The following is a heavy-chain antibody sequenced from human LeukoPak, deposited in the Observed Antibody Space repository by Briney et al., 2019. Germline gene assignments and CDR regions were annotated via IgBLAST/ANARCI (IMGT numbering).Heavy chain of an antibody. J-gene: IGHJ4*02. D-gene: IGHD3-10*01. CDR2: INPSGGST. CDR1: GYTFTSYY. CDR3: ARGHLTMVRGGQFDY. Sequence: ASVKVSCKASGYTFTSYYMRWVRQAPGQGLEWMGIINPSGGSTSYAQKFQGRVTMTRDTSTSTVYMELSSLRSEDTAVYYCARGHLTMVRGGQFDYWGQGTLVTVSS. V-gene: IGHV1-46*01.